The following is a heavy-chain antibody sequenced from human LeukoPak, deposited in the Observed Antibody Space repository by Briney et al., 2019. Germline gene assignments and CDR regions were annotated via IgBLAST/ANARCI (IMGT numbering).Heavy chain of an antibody. CDR1: GGSISSYY. J-gene: IGHJ5*02. V-gene: IGHV4-59*12. CDR3: VNNWFDP. Sequence: SETLSLTCTVSGGSISSYYWSWIRQPPGKGLEWIGYIYYSGSTNYNPSLKSRVTISVDTSKNQFSLKLSSVTAADTAVYYCVNNWFDPWGQGTLVTVSS. CDR2: IYYSGST.